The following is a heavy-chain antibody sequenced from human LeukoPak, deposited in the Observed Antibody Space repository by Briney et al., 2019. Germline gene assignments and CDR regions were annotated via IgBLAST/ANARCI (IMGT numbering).Heavy chain of an antibody. CDR2: IYYSGST. CDR3: ARAYYYDSSGYSSYWYFDL. V-gene: IGHV4-59*01. J-gene: IGHJ2*01. CDR1: GGSISSYY. Sequence: SETLSLTCTVSGGSISSYYWSWIRQPPGKGLEWIGYIYYSGSTNYNPSSKSRVTISVDTSKNQFSMKLSSVIAADTAVYYCARAYYYDSSGYSSYWYFDLWGRGTLVTVSS. D-gene: IGHD3-22*01.